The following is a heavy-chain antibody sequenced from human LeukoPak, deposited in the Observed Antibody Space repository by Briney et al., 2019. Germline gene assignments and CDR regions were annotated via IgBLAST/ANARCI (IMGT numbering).Heavy chain of an antibody. Sequence: GGSLRLSCVVSGFNSEDHAMHWVRQAPGKGLEWVSGISWNSGSIGYADSVKGRFTISRDNAKNSLYLQMNSLRAEDTALYYCAKDIFGRLDCGGDCYSGVPDYWGQGTLVTVSS. CDR3: AKDIFGRLDCGGDCYSGVPDY. J-gene: IGHJ4*02. CDR2: ISWNSGSI. D-gene: IGHD2-21*02. CDR1: GFNSEDHA. V-gene: IGHV3-9*02.